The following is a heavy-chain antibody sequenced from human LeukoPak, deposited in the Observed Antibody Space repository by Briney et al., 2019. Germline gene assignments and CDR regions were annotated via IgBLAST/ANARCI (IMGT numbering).Heavy chain of an antibody. V-gene: IGHV4-34*01. CDR1: GGSFSGYY. Sequence: SETLSLTCAVYGGSFSGYYWGWIRQPPGKRLEWIGEINHSGSTNYNPSLKSRVTISVDTSKNQFSLKLSSVTAADTAVYYCARRPKANSRITMVRGVRRGAFDIWGQGTMVTVSS. J-gene: IGHJ3*02. CDR2: INHSGST. D-gene: IGHD3-10*01. CDR3: ARRPKANSRITMVRGVRRGAFDI.